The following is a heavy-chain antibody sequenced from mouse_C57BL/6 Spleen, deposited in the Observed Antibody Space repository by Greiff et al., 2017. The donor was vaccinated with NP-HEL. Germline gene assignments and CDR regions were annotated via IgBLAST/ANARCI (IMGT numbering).Heavy chain of an antibody. Sequence: QVQLQQPGAELVMPGASVKLSCKASGYTFTSYWMHWVKQRPGQGLEWIGEIDPSDSYTNYNQKFKGKSTLTVDKSSSTAYMQLSSLTSEDSAVYYCARVINYYGSSSGWFAYWGQGTLVTVSA. V-gene: IGHV1-69*01. CDR3: ARVINYYGSSSGWFAY. CDR2: IDPSDSYT. CDR1: GYTFTSYW. J-gene: IGHJ3*01. D-gene: IGHD1-1*01.